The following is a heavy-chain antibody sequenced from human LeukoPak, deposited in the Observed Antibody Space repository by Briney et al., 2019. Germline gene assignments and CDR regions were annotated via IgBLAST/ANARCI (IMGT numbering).Heavy chain of an antibody. Sequence: GGSLRLPCAASGFTFSSYWMSWVRQAPGKGLEWVANIKQDGSEKYYVDSVKGRFTISRDNAKNSLYLQMNSLRAEDTAVYYCARIGRGLGGYSYGYWYYYYGMDVWGKGTTVTVSS. D-gene: IGHD5-18*01. J-gene: IGHJ6*04. CDR3: ARIGRGLGGYSYGYWYYYYGMDV. V-gene: IGHV3-7*03. CDR2: IKQDGSEK. CDR1: GFTFSSYW.